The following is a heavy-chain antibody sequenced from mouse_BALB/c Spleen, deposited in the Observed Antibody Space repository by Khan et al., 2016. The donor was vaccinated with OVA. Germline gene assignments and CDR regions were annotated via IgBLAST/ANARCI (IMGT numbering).Heavy chain of an antibody. CDR3: AREDPMITTWFAY. D-gene: IGHD2-4*01. CDR1: GFTFSNYA. Sequence: EVELVESGGGLVKPGGSLKLSCAASGFTFSNYAMSWVRQTPERRLEWVASVSYGGNNFYPDTVKGRFTISRDIARNILYLQMSSLRSEDTAMYYCAREDPMITTWFAYWGQGTLVTVSA. CDR2: VSYGGNN. J-gene: IGHJ3*01. V-gene: IGHV5-6-5*01.